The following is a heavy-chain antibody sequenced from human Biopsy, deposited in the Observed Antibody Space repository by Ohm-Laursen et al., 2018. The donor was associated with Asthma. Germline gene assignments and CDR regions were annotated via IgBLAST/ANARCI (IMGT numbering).Heavy chain of an antibody. Sequence: SLRLSCTASGFTFDNYTMHWVRQAPGKGLEWVTIISYDGKNTYYADSVEGRFTISRDNSKNTLFLQMSSLRPEDTAVYYCARGGLHYYEYYGMDVWGQGTTVTVSS. J-gene: IGHJ6*02. CDR2: ISYDGKNT. CDR1: GFTFDNYT. V-gene: IGHV3-30*04. D-gene: IGHD2-21*02. CDR3: ARGGLHYYEYYGMDV.